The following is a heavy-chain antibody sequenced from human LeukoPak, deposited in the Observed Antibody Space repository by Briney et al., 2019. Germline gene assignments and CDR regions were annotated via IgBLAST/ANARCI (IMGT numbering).Heavy chain of an antibody. CDR1: GFTFSSYW. J-gene: IGHJ6*02. Sequence: LSGGSLRLSCAASGFTFSSYWMSWVRQAPGKGLEWVANIKQDGSEKYYVDSVKGRFTISRDNAKNSLYLQMNSLRAEDTAVYYCARVGYSSGWYSYYYYGMDVWGQGTTVTVSS. V-gene: IGHV3-7*01. CDR2: IKQDGSEK. CDR3: ARVGYSSGWYSYYYYGMDV. D-gene: IGHD6-19*01.